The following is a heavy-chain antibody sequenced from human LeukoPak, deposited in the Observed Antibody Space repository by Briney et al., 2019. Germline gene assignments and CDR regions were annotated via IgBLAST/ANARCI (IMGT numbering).Heavy chain of an antibody. CDR3: ARGADSSGYYSPLDNWFDP. CDR1: GGSISSGGYY. D-gene: IGHD3-22*01. CDR2: IDYSGST. Sequence: SETLSLTCTVSGGSISSGGYYWSWIRQHPGQGLEWIVYIDYSGSTYYNPSLKCRVTISVYTSKNHFSLKLLSVTAADTAVYYCARGADSSGYYSPLDNWFDPWGQGALVTVSS. V-gene: IGHV4-31*03. J-gene: IGHJ5*02.